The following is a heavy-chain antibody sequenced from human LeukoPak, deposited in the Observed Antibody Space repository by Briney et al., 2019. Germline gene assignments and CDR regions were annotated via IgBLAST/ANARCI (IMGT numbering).Heavy chain of an antibody. J-gene: IGHJ4*02. V-gene: IGHV4-39*07. CDR1: GGSISSSSYY. Sequence: SETLSLTCTVSGGSISSSSYYWGWIRQPPGKGLEWIGSIYYSGSTYYNPSLKSRVTISVDTSKNQFSLKLSSVTAADTALYYCARDRGIAAEHFDYWGQGTLVTVSS. CDR3: ARDRGIAAEHFDY. D-gene: IGHD6-13*01. CDR2: IYYSGST.